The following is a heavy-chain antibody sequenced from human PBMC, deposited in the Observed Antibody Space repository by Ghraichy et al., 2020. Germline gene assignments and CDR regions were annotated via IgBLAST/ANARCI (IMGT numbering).Heavy chain of an antibody. J-gene: IGHJ4*02. CDR1: GFTVSSNY. V-gene: IGHV3-53*01. Sequence: LSLTCAASGFTVSSNYMSWVRQAPGKGLEWVSVIYSGCSTYYADSVKGRFTISRDNSKNTLYLQMNSLRAEDTAVYYCTRPGNWGQGTLVTVSS. CDR3: TRPGN. CDR2: IYSGCST.